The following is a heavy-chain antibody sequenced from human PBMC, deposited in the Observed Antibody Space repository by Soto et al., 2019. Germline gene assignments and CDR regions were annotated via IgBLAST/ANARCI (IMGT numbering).Heavy chain of an antibody. CDR3: AKAHTFRFYYFTGGDY. V-gene: IGHV3-23*01. CDR1: GFNFRLYP. Sequence: GGSLRLSCGASGFNFRLYPMAWVRQAPGKGLEWVSSISSSGGSTFYADSVKGRFTISRDNSKNTLYLQMDTLRAGDSAVYYCAKAHTFRFYYFTGGDYWGQGTLVTVSS. CDR2: ISSSGGST. J-gene: IGHJ4*02. D-gene: IGHD3-22*01.